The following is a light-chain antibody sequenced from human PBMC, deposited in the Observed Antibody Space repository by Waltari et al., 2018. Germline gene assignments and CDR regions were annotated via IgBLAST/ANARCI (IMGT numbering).Light chain of an antibody. CDR2: GAS. Sequence: SCRASQSVSRALAWYQQKPGQAPRLLIYGASSSATGIPDRFSGGGSGTDFSLTISRLEPGDFAVYYCQHYVRLPATFGQGTKVEIK. J-gene: IGKJ1*01. CDR3: QHYVRLPAT. CDR1: QSVSRA. V-gene: IGKV3-20*01.